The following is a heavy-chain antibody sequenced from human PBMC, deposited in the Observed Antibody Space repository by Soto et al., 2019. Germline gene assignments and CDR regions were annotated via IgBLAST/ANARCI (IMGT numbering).Heavy chain of an antibody. CDR3: ARINYCSSTSCYAGPGDY. J-gene: IGHJ4*02. Sequence: ASVKVSCKASGYTFSSYGISWVRQAPGQGLEWMGWISAYNGNTNYAQKLQGRVTMTTDTSTSTAYMELRSLRSDDTAVYYCARINYCSSTSCYAGPGDYWGQGTLVTVSS. D-gene: IGHD2-2*01. V-gene: IGHV1-18*01. CDR1: GYTFSSYG. CDR2: ISAYNGNT.